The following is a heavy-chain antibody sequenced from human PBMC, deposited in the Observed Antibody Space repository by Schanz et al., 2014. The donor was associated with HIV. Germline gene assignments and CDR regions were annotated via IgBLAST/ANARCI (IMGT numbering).Heavy chain of an antibody. D-gene: IGHD4-4*01. V-gene: IGHV3-53*02. J-gene: IGHJ2*01. CDR1: GFNVSRRY. CDR3: ASQYSNYDSSRRYHWYFDL. CDR2: MYSDGTS. Sequence: EVQLAETGGGLIQPGGSLRLSCVASGFNVSRRYISWVRQAPGKGLEWVSVMYSDGTSHYEDSVKGRFTLTRDNPKNTLYLQMSNLRVDDTAVYYCASQYSNYDSSRRYHWYFDLWGQGTLVTVSS.